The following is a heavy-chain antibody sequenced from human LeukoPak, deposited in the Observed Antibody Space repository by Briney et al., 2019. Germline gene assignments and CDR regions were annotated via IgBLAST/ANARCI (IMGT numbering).Heavy chain of an antibody. V-gene: IGHV4-38-2*02. CDR3: ARVRVHYDFWRGYPDNFDY. CDR1: GYSISSGYY. CDR2: IYHSGST. D-gene: IGHD3-3*01. J-gene: IGHJ4*02. Sequence: PSETLSLTCTVSGYSISSGYYWGWIRQPPGKGLEWIGSIYHSGSTYYNPSLKSRVTISVDTSKNQFSLKLSSVTAADTAVYYCARVRVHYDFWRGYPDNFDYWGQGTLVTVSS.